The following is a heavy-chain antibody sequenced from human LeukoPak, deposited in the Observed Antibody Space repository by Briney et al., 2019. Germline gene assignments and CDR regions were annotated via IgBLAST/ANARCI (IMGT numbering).Heavy chain of an antibody. V-gene: IGHV1-2*06. Sequence: ASVTVSCKASGYTFTGYYMHWVRQAPGQGLEWMGRINPNSGGTNYAQKFQGRVTMTTDTSTSTAYMELRSLRSDDTAVYYCARAHTHGAYCGGDCYSPDFDYWGQGTLVTVSS. D-gene: IGHD2-21*02. CDR1: GYTFTGYY. CDR2: INPNSGGT. CDR3: ARAHTHGAYCGGDCYSPDFDY. J-gene: IGHJ4*02.